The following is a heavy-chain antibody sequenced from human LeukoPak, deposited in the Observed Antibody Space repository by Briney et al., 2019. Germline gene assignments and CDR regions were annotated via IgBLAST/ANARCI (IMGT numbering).Heavy chain of an antibody. CDR3: ARGYYDSSGFRFDY. D-gene: IGHD3-22*01. CDR1: GFTFSTYE. J-gene: IGHJ4*02. Sequence: PGGSLRLSCAVSGFTFSTYEMNWIRQAPGKGLEWVSYISGSGRTIYYADSVKGRFTISRDNAKNSLYLQMNSLRAEDTAVYYCARGYYDSSGFRFDYCGQGTLVTVSS. CDR2: ISGSGRTI. V-gene: IGHV3-48*03.